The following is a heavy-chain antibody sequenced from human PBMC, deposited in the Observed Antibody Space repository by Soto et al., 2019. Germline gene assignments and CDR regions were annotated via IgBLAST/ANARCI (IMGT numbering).Heavy chain of an antibody. CDR1: GGSISSGGYY. CDR2: ICYSGST. J-gene: IGHJ6*02. Sequence: PSETLSLTCTVSGGSISSGGYYWSWIRQHPGKGLEWIGYICYSGSTYYNPSLKSRVTISVDTSKNQFSLKLSSVTAADTAVYYCARDQEYCGGDCYSTSPHYYYGMDVWGQGTTVTVSS. CDR3: ARDQEYCGGDCYSTSPHYYYGMDV. D-gene: IGHD2-21*02. V-gene: IGHV4-31*03.